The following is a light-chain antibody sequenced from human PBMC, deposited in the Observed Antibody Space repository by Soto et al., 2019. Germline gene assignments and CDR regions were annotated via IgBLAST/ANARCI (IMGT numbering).Light chain of an antibody. CDR3: SSYSSSSTFYV. Sequence: QSALTQPASVSGSPGQSITISCTGTSSDIGGFYYVSWYQHHPGKAPKLMIYQVSNRPSGVSNRFSGSKSGNKASLTISGLQAEDEAVYFCSSYSSSSTFYVFGAGTKVTVL. J-gene: IGLJ1*01. CDR1: SSDIGGFYY. CDR2: QVS. V-gene: IGLV2-14*01.